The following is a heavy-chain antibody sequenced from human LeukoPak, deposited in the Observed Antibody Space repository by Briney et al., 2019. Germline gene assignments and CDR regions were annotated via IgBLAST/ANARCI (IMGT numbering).Heavy chain of an antibody. J-gene: IGHJ4*02. V-gene: IGHV3-23*01. Sequence: GGSLRLSCAASGFTFSSCAMSWVRQAPGKGLEWVSAISGSGGDTYYAESVKGRFTISRDDSKNTLYLQMNSLRAEDTAVYYCATKRNIVTTSADDYWGQGTLVTVSS. CDR1: GFTFSSCA. CDR2: ISGSGGDT. D-gene: IGHD2/OR15-2a*01. CDR3: ATKRNIVTTSADDY.